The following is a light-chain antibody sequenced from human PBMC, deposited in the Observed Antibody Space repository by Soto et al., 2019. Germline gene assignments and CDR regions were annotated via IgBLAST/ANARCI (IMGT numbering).Light chain of an antibody. J-gene: IGLJ1*01. CDR1: SSNIGAGYD. V-gene: IGLV1-40*01. CDR2: GNS. CDR3: QSYDRSLDYV. Sequence: QSVLTQPPSVSGAPGQRVTISCTGSSSNIGAGYDVHWYQQLPGTAPKLLIYGNSNRPSGVPDRFSGSKSGTSASLAITGLQAEDEADYYCQSYDRSLDYVFGIGTKVTV.